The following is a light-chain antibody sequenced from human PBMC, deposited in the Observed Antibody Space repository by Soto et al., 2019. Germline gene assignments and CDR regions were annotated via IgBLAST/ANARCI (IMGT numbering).Light chain of an antibody. Sequence: QSVLTQPASVSGSPGQSITISCTGSSSNIGAGYDVHWYQQRPGTAPKLLIFGNINRPSGVPDRFSGSKSGTSASLAITGLQAEDEGDYYCQSYDSTLSARYVFGTGTKVTVL. J-gene: IGLJ1*01. CDR1: SSNIGAGYD. CDR3: QSYDSTLSARYV. V-gene: IGLV1-40*01. CDR2: GNI.